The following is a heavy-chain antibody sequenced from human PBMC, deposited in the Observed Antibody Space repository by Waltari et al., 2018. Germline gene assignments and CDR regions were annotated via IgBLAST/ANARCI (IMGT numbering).Heavy chain of an antibody. CDR3: AKDMRRRGQQLVLHY. CDR2: ISYDGSDL. D-gene: IGHD6-13*01. J-gene: IGHJ4*02. V-gene: IGHV3-30*18. Sequence: VQVVESGGGVVQPGRSLRLSCVGSGYNFSSVGIHWVRQTPVKGLEWIALISYDGSDLYYADSVKGRFTISRDISQNIVYLQMNSLSTEDTAFYYCAKDMRRRGQQLVLHYWGQGTLVTVSS. CDR1: GYNFSSVG.